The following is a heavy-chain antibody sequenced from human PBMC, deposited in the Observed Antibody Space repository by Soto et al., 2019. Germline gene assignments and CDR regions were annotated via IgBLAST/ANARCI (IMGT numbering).Heavy chain of an antibody. D-gene: IGHD6-13*01. CDR2: ISWNSGSI. V-gene: IGHV3-9*01. Sequence: SLRLSCAASGFTFDDYAMHWVRQAPGKGLEWVSGISWNSGSIGYADSVEGRFTISRDNAKNSLYLQMNSLRAEDTALYYCAKDLSTIAAAANYYYYGMDVWGQGTTVTVSS. CDR1: GFTFDDYA. CDR3: AKDLSTIAAAANYYYYGMDV. J-gene: IGHJ6*01.